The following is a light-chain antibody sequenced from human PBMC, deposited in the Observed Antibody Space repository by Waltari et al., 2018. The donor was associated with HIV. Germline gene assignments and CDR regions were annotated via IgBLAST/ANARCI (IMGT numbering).Light chain of an antibody. CDR2: ENL. CDR3: GTWDNGLRV. V-gene: IGLV1-51*02. J-gene: IGLJ2*01. CDR1: NSNIASNY. Sequence: QSVLTQPPSLSAAPGQKVTISCSGNNSNIASNYVSWSQQVPGTAPKLLIYENLRRPSGIPGRFSGSKSGTSATLDITALQTGDEAEYHCGTWDNGLRVFGGGTKLTVL.